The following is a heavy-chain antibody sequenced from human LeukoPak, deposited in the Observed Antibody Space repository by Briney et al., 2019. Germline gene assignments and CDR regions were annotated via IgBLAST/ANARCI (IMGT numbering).Heavy chain of an antibody. J-gene: IGHJ3*02. V-gene: IGHV4-30-2*01. CDR1: GGSISSGGYS. CDR2: IYHSGST. D-gene: IGHD3-3*01. CDR3: ASFKRRLYDFWSGSQGGGLAFDI. Sequence: PSQTLSLTCAVSGGSISSGGYSWSWIRQPPGKGLEWIGYIYHSGSTYYNPSLKSRVTISVDTSKNQFSLKLSSVTAADTAVYYCASFKRRLYDFWSGSQGGGLAFDIWGQGTMVTVSS.